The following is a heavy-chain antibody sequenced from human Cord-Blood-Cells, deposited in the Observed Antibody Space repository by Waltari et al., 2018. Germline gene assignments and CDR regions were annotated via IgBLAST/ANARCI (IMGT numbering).Heavy chain of an antibody. V-gene: IGHV5-51*01. CDR2: IFPGYSDT. D-gene: IGHD6-19*01. CDR3: ARRGSGWYLGYYFDY. J-gene: IGHJ4*02. Sequence: EVRLVQSGAAVKKPGESLQIPCKGSGYSFTSFWIGRVRKMPGKGLEWMGIIFPGYSDTRYSPSFQGQVTISADKSISTAYLQWSSLKASDTAMYYCARRGSGWYLGYYFDYWGQGTLVTVSS. CDR1: GYSFTSFW.